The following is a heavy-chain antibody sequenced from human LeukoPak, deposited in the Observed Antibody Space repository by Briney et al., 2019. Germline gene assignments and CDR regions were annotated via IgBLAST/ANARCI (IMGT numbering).Heavy chain of an antibody. CDR2: IYSGGST. CDR3: ARGFTAAADTD. V-gene: IGHV3-66*02. D-gene: IGHD6-13*01. J-gene: IGHJ4*02. CDR1: GFTVSSNY. Sequence: GGSLRLSCAASGFTVSSNYMSWVRQAPGKGLEWVSVIYSGGSTYYADSVKGRFTISRDNSKNTLYLQMNSLRAEDTAVYYCARGFTAAADTDWGQGTLVTVSS.